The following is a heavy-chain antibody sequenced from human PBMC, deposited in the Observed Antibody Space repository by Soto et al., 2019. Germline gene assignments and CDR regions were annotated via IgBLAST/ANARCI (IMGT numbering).Heavy chain of an antibody. CDR3: AKQKGTAYYYYYMDV. V-gene: IGHV3-23*01. J-gene: IGHJ6*03. CDR2: ISGSGGST. CDR1: GFTFSSYA. D-gene: IGHD1-1*01. Sequence: PGGSLRLSCAASGFTFSSYAMSWVRQAPRKGLEWVSAISGSGGSTYYADSVKGRFTISRDNSKNTLYLKMNSLRAEDTAVYYCAKQKGTAYYYYYMDVWGKGTTVTVSS.